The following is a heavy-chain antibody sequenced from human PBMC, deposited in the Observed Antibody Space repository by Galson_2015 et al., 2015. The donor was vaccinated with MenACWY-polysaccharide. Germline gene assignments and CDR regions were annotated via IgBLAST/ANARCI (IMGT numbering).Heavy chain of an antibody. J-gene: IGHJ4*02. V-gene: IGHV3-23*01. D-gene: IGHD5-12*01. CDR3: ARLGGYVYRSPYYSDS. CDR2: MSGSGGST. Sequence: SLRLSCAAAGFTFSSYAMSWVRQAPGKGLEWVSCMSGSGGSTYYGDSVKGRFTISRDNSKNTLYLQMNSLRAEDTAIYYCARLGGYVYRSPYYSDSWGQGTLVTVSS. CDR1: GFTFSSYA.